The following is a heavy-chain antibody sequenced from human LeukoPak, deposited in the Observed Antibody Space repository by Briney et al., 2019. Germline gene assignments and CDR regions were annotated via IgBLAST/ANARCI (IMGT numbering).Heavy chain of an antibody. CDR2: IYTSGST. Sequence: SETLSLTCAVYGGSFSGYYWSWIRQPPGKGLEWIGRIYTSGSTNYNPSLKSRVAMSVDTSKNQFSLKLSSVTAADTAVYYCARDYDSSGPEYYFDYWGQGTLSPSPQ. J-gene: IGHJ4*02. CDR1: GGSFSGYY. V-gene: IGHV4-4*07. D-gene: IGHD3-22*01. CDR3: ARDYDSSGPEYYFDY.